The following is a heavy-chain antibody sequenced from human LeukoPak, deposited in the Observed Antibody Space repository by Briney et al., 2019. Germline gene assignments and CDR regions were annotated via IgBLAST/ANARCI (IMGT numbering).Heavy chain of an antibody. D-gene: IGHD3-10*01. J-gene: IGHJ4*02. CDR3: ARDRGMETHDY. CDR2: ISSSSSTI. Sequence: QSGGSLRLSCAASGFTFSSYSMNWVRQAPGKGLEWVSYISSSSSTIYYADSVKGRFTISRDNAKNSPYLQMNSMRDEDTALYYCARDRGMETHDYWGKGTLVTVSS. CDR1: GFTFSSYS. V-gene: IGHV3-48*02.